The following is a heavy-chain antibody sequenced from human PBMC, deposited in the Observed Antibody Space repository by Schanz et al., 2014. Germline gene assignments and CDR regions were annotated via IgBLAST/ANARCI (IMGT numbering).Heavy chain of an antibody. CDR1: GYTFAGHA. Sequence: QVQLVQSGAEVKKPGASVKVSCQASGYTFAGHAVHWVRQAPGQGPEWMGWISAFDDKTDYAQNFQGRLIMTTDTSTTTVYMELRGLISDDTGVYYCVRDAGWAVGDDHGMDVWGQGTPVTVSS. D-gene: IGHD3-10*01. CDR3: VRDAGWAVGDDHGMDV. J-gene: IGHJ6*02. V-gene: IGHV1-3*01. CDR2: ISAFDDKT.